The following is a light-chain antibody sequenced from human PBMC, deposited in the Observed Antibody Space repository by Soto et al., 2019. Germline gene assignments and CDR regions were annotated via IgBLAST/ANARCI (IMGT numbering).Light chain of an antibody. V-gene: IGKV1-5*03. CDR1: QSISTW. CDR3: QKYNTYPLT. Sequence: DIQMTQSPSTLSASVGDRVTITCRASQSISTWLAWYQQKPGKAPKLLLYKASSLEGGVPSRFGGSGAGTLFNITISSLHPDDFATYYCQKYNTYPLTFGGGTTVDIK. J-gene: IGKJ4*01. CDR2: KAS.